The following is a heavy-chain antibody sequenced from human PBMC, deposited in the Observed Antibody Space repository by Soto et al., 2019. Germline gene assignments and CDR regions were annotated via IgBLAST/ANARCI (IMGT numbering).Heavy chain of an antibody. D-gene: IGHD2-15*01. CDR1: GYSISSGYY. V-gene: IGHV4-38-2*01. Sequence: SETLSLTCAVSGYSISSGYYWGWIRQPPGKGLEWIGSIYHSGSTSYHPHLKSRVPIQVDTSKNQFSMKLSSVTAAETDVYYCERVSGRSFTLGSLDYWGQGKMVTVS. CDR2: IYHSGST. J-gene: IGHJ4*02. CDR3: ERVSGRSFTLGSLDY.